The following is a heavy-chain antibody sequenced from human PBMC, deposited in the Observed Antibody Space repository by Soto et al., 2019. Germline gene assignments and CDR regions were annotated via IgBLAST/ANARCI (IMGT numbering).Heavy chain of an antibody. J-gene: IGHJ3*02. CDR2: ISAYNGNT. CDR1: GYTFTSYG. CDR3: AREYTTSGPDAFDI. D-gene: IGHD5-12*01. Sequence: ASVKVSCKASGYTFTSYGISWVRQAPGQGLEWMGWISAYNGNTNYAQKLQGRVTMTTDTSTSTAYMELRSLRSDDTAVYYCAREYTTSGPDAFDIWGQGTMITVSS. V-gene: IGHV1-18*01.